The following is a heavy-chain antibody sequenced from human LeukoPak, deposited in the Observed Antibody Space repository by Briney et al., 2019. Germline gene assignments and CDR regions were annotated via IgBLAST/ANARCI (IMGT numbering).Heavy chain of an antibody. CDR3: ARETRSLVIGAAAGPWNY. CDR2: INPSGDTT. D-gene: IGHD6-13*01. J-gene: IGHJ4*02. V-gene: IGHV1-46*01. Sequence: ASVKVSCKASGYTFSSYYMHWVRQAPGQGLEWMGIINPSGDTTSYAQKFQDRVTMTRDTSTSTVYMEPSSLRSEDTAVYYCARETRSLVIGAAAGPWNYWGQGTLVTVSS. CDR1: GYTFSSYY.